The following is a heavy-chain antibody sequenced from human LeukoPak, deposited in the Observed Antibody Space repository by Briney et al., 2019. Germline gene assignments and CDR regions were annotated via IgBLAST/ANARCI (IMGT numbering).Heavy chain of an antibody. CDR2: ISSSSSYI. D-gene: IGHD3-10*01. V-gene: IGHV3-21*01. CDR3: ARETDLWPNYFDY. CDR1: GFTFSSYS. Sequence: KTGGSLRLSCAASGFTFSSYSMNWVRQAPGKGLEWVSSISSSSSYIYYADSVKGRFTISRDNAKNSLYLQMNSLRAKDTAVYFCARETDLWPNYFDYWGQGTLATVSS. J-gene: IGHJ4*02.